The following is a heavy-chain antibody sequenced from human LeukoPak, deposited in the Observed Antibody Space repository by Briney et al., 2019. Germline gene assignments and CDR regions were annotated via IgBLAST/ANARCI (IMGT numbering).Heavy chain of an antibody. CDR3: AKSRHSSGYFDY. D-gene: IGHD3-22*01. CDR1: GFTFSSYA. Sequence: PGGSLRLSCAASGFTFSSYAMHWVRQAPGKGLEWVSAISGSGGSTYYADSVKGRFTISRDNSKNTLYLQMNSLRAEDTAVYYCAKSRHSSGYFDYWGQGTLVTVSS. V-gene: IGHV3-23*01. CDR2: ISGSGGST. J-gene: IGHJ4*02.